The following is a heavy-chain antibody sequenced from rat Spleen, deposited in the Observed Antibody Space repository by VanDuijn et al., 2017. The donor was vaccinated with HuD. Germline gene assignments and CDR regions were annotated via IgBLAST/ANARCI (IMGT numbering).Heavy chain of an antibody. CDR3: GRHGRGKTTYYYVMDA. CDR1: GFTFSNFP. Sequence: EVQLVESDGGLVQPGRSLKLSCAASGFTFSNFPMAWVRQAPAKGLEWVASISTGGGNTYYRDSVKGRFTISRDNTKSTLYLQMDSLKSEDTATYYCGRHGRGKTTYYYVMDAWGQGASVTVSS. CDR2: ISTGGGNT. V-gene: IGHV5-25*01. D-gene: IGHD4-5*01. J-gene: IGHJ4*01.